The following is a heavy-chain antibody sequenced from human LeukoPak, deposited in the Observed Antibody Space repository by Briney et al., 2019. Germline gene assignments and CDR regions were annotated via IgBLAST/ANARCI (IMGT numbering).Heavy chain of an antibody. Sequence: PSETLSLTCAVYGGSFSGYYWSWIRQPPGKGLEWIGEINHSGSTNYNPSLKIRVPISVYTSKNQFSLKLSSVTAADTAVYYCARMVHLASSSLSSEYWGQGTLVTVSS. D-gene: IGHD6-13*01. CDR2: INHSGST. V-gene: IGHV4-34*01. J-gene: IGHJ4*02. CDR1: GGSFSGYY. CDR3: ARMVHLASSSLSSEY.